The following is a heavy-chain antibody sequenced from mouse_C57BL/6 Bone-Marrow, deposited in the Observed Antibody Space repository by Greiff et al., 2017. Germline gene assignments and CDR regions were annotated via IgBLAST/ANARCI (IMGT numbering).Heavy chain of an antibody. CDR1: GYTFTNYW. J-gene: IGHJ2*01. CDR3: ARGKLAPYYFGY. CDR2: IYPGGGYT. D-gene: IGHD4-1*01. V-gene: IGHV1-63*01. Sequence: QVQLQQSGAELVRPGTSVKMSCKASGYTFTNYWIGWAKQRPGHGLEWIGDIYPGGGYTNYNEKFKGKATLTADKSSSTAYMQIRSLTSEDSAIYFCARGKLAPYYFGYWGQGTTLTVSS.